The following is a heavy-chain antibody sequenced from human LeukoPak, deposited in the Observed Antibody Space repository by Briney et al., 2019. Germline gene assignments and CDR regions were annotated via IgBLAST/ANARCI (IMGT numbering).Heavy chain of an antibody. CDR2: INTDGSST. D-gene: IGHD6-13*01. J-gene: IGHJ4*02. Sequence: GGSLRLSCTASGFTFRTYRMHWVRQAPGKGLVWVSRINTDGSSTTYADSVKGRFTVSRDNAKNTLYLQMNSLRAEDTAVYYCTRDYSSCPDYWGQGTLVTVSS. CDR1: GFTFRTYR. V-gene: IGHV3-74*01. CDR3: TRDYSSCPDY.